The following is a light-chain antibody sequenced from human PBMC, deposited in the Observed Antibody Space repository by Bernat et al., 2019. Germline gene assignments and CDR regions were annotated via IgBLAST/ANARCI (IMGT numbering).Light chain of an antibody. J-gene: IGLJ1*01. Sequence: QSALTQPASVSGSPGQSIAISCIGTSSDVGAYDYVSWYQQHPGKAPKLMIYDVSNRPSGVSNRFSGSKSGNTASLTISELQAADEADYYCHSYPTTPTPSSAFGTGTKVTVL. V-gene: IGLV2-14*03. CDR3: HSYPTTPTPSSA. CDR1: SSDVGAYDY. CDR2: DVS.